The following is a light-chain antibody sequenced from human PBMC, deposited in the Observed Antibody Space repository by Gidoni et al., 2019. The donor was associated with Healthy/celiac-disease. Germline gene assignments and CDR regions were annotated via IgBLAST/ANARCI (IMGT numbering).Light chain of an antibody. CDR1: QTVSSN. CDR3: QQYKNWPPIT. CDR2: CAS. Sequence: EIVMTQSPATLSVSPGERATLSCRASQTVSSNLAWYQQKPGQAPRLLIYCASTRATDIPARFSGSGSGTEFTLTISSLQSEDCAVHYCQQYKNWPPITFXQXTRLEIK. V-gene: IGKV3-15*01. J-gene: IGKJ5*01.